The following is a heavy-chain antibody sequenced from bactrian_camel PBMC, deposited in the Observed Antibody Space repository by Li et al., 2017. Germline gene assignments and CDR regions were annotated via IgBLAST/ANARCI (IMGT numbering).Heavy chain of an antibody. D-gene: IGHD6*01. CDR1: TPQRC. J-gene: IGHJ6*01. CDR3: TRDRGLAVPAGSFDY. CDR2: IYFTTTGTT. Sequence: HVQLVESGGGSVQAGGSLTLSCRASTPQRCMGWFRQAPGTEREGIAAIYFTTTGTTKYADSVKGRFTISRDNAKNTINLDLNSLKTEDTAMYYCTRDRGLAVPAGSFDYWAQGTQVTVS. V-gene: IGHV3S53*01.